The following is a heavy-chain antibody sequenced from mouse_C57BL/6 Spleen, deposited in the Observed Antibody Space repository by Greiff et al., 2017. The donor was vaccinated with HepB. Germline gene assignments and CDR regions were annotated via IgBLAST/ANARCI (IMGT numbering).Heavy chain of an antibody. D-gene: IGHD1-1*01. CDR3: ARNFITTVVATGAMDY. CDR2: IWSGGST. Sequence: VQLVESGPGLVQPSQSLSITCTVSGFSLTSYGVHWVRQSPGKGLEWLGVIWSGGSTDYNAAFISRLSISKDNSKSQVFFKMNSLQADDTAIYYCARNFITTVVATGAMDYWGQGTSVTVSS. J-gene: IGHJ4*01. V-gene: IGHV2-2*01. CDR1: GFSLTSYG.